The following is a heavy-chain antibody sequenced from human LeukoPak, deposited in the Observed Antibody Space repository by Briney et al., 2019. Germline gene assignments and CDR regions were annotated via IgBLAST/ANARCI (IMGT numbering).Heavy chain of an antibody. Sequence: GGSLRLSCTTAGFTLGDHGVSWFRQAPGKVPDWISFIKTKTYGGTTGYAASVKGRFTISRDDSTGIAYLQMDSLKPEDTAVYYCSRGVIVGAAYFDYWGQGTLVTVSS. CDR3: SRGVIVGAAYFDY. CDR1: GFTLGDHG. CDR2: IKTKTYGGTT. J-gene: IGHJ4*02. D-gene: IGHD1-26*01. V-gene: IGHV3-49*03.